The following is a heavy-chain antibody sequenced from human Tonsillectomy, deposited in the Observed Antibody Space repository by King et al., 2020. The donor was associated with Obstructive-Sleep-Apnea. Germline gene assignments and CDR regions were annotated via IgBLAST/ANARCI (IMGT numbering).Heavy chain of an antibody. CDR3: AKDLISFGYYFDH. CDR1: GFTFSNYG. V-gene: IGHV3-33*06. D-gene: IGHD3-16*01. CDR2: IWHDGSNE. Sequence: VQLVESGGGVVQPGRSLRLSCTAAGFTFSNYGMHWVRQAPGKGLEWVAVIWHDGSNEYYADSAKGRFTISRDNSKNTLYLQMNRLRAGYTAVYYCAKDLISFGYYFDHWGQGTLVTVSS. J-gene: IGHJ4*02.